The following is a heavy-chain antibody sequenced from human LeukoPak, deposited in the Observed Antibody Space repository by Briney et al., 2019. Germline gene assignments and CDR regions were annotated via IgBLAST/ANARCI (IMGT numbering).Heavy chain of an antibody. J-gene: IGHJ4*02. Sequence: ASVKVSCKASGYTFTDYYMHWVRQAPGQGLEWMGWIHSDSGGTSYAQKFQGRVTMTRDTSISTAYMELSRLKSDDTAVYYCARERGGNSGYDYWGQGTLVTVSS. V-gene: IGHV1-2*02. CDR3: ARERGGNSGYDY. CDR1: GYTFTDYY. CDR2: IHSDSGGT. D-gene: IGHD4-23*01.